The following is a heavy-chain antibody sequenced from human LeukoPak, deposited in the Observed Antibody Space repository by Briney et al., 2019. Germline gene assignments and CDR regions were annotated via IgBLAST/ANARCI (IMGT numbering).Heavy chain of an antibody. CDR1: GYTFTSYG. J-gene: IGHJ4*02. V-gene: IGHV1-18*01. CDR3: ARDAIPGIAAAGTFDY. Sequence: GASVKVSCKASGYTFTSYGISWVRQAPGQGLEWMGWISAYNGNTNYAQKLQGRVTMTTDTSTSTAYMELRSLRSDDTAVYYCARDAIPGIAAAGTFDYWGQGTLVTVSS. D-gene: IGHD6-13*01. CDR2: ISAYNGNT.